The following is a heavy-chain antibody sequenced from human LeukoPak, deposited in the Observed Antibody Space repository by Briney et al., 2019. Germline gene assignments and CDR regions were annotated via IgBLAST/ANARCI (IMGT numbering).Heavy chain of an antibody. CDR3: ARQVSAGTGGLGY. Sequence: SETLSLTCTVSGGSISSYYWSWIRQPPGKGLECIGYIYYSGSTNYNPSLKSRVTISVDTSKNQFSLKLSSVTAADTAVYYCARQVSAGTGGLGYWGQGTLVTVSS. D-gene: IGHD6-19*01. V-gene: IGHV4-59*08. CDR2: IYYSGST. J-gene: IGHJ4*02. CDR1: GGSISSYY.